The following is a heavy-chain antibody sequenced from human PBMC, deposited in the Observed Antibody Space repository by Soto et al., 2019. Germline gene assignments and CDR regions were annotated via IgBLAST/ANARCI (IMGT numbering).Heavy chain of an antibody. V-gene: IGHV3-23*01. J-gene: IGHJ4*02. Sequence: GGSLRLSCATSGLTFSNYAMSWVRQAPGGGLEWVSSMSGSSSTTYYADSVRGRFTTSRDRSKNTLYLQMSSLRAEDTALYYCEKNQARELPRVIDFWGQGTLVTVSS. CDR3: EKNQARELPRVIDF. CDR2: MSGSSSTT. CDR1: GLTFSNYA. D-gene: IGHD3-16*02.